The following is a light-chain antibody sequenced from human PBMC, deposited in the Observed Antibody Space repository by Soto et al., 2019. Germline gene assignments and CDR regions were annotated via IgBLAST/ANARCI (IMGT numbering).Light chain of an antibody. CDR2: GAS. Sequence: EIVMTQSPASLSVSPWERATLSFRAGQGVTTNFAWYQQKPGQAPRLLIYGASNRATGIPDRFSGSGSGTDFTLTISRLEPEDFAVYYCQQYGSSGTFGQGTKVDNK. CDR3: QQYGSSGT. CDR1: QGVTTN. V-gene: IGKV3-20*01. J-gene: IGKJ1*01.